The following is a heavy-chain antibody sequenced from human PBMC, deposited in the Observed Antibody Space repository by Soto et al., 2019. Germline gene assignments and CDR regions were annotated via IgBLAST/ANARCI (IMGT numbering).Heavy chain of an antibody. CDR1: GGSISSYY. Sequence: PSETLSLTCTVSGGSISSYYWSWIRQPPGKGLEWIGYIYYSGSTNYNPSLKSRVTISVDTSKNQFSLKLSSVTAADTAVYYCARELGSWNYNWFDPWGQGTLVTVSS. CDR3: ARELGSWNYNWFDP. V-gene: IGHV4-59*01. J-gene: IGHJ5*02. D-gene: IGHD1-7*01. CDR2: IYYSGST.